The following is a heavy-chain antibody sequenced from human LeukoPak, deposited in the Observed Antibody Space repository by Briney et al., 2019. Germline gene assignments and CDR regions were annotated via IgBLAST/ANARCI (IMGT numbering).Heavy chain of an antibody. CDR2: ISAYNGDT. CDR3: ARDLPSYYDSSGYLGY. Sequence: ASVKVSCKASGYTFTSYGINWVRQAPGQGLEWMGWISAYNGDTNYAQKLQGRVTMTTDTSTSTAYMELRSLRSDDTAVYYCARDLPSYYDSSGYLGYWGQGTLVTVSS. D-gene: IGHD3-22*01. V-gene: IGHV1-18*01. J-gene: IGHJ4*02. CDR1: GYTFTSYG.